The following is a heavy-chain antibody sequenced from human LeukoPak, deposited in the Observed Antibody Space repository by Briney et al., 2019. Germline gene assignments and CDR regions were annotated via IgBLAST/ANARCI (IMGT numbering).Heavy chain of an antibody. Sequence: PSETLSLTCTVSGGSISSGGYYWSWIRQPPGKGLEWIGYIYHSGSTYYNPSLKSRVTISVDRSKNQFSLKLSSVTAADTAVYYCARDSRAVAGTGVDYWGQGTLVTVSS. J-gene: IGHJ4*02. CDR1: GGSISSGGYY. V-gene: IGHV4-30-2*01. CDR2: IYHSGST. CDR3: ARDSRAVAGTGVDY. D-gene: IGHD6-19*01.